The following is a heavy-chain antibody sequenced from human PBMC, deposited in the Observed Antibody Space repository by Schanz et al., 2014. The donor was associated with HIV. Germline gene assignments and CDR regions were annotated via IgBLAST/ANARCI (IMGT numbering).Heavy chain of an antibody. V-gene: IGHV3-30*18. CDR2: ISYDRRNK. D-gene: IGHD2-15*01. Sequence: QVQLVESGGGVVQPGRSLRLSCAASGFTFSSYWMHWVRQAPGKGLVWEAVISYDRRNKYYADSVKGRFTISRDNSNNTLYLQMSSLRAEDTAVYYCANLVVAATDDAFDIWGQGTMVTVSS. CDR3: ANLVVAATDDAFDI. CDR1: GFTFSSYW. J-gene: IGHJ3*02.